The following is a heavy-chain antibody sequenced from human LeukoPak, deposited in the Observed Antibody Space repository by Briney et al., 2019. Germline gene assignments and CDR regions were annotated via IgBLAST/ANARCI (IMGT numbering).Heavy chain of an antibody. CDR3: AVSGSDSLAFDI. CDR1: GYTFTSYD. CDR2: MNPNSGNT. J-gene: IGHJ3*02. D-gene: IGHD1-26*01. V-gene: IGHV1-8*01. Sequence: ASVKVSCKASGYTFTSYDINWVRQATGQGLEWMGWMNPNSGNTGYAQKFQGRVTMTRNTSISTAYMELSSLRSEDTAVYYCAVSGSDSLAFDIWGQGTMVTVSS.